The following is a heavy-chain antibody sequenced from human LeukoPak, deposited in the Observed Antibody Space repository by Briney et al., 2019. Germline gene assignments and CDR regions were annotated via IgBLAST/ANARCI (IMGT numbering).Heavy chain of an antibody. CDR1: GFTFSSYG. J-gene: IGHJ6*03. CDR3: AKEGSDPYYYYYFMDV. Sequence: GGSLRLSCAASGFTFSSYGMHWVRQAPGKGLEWVAFIRYDGSNKYYADSVKGRFTISRDNSKNTLYLQMNSLRAEDTAVYYCAKEGSDPYYYYYFMDVWGKGTRDTVSS. V-gene: IGHV3-30*02. CDR2: IRYDGSNK. D-gene: IGHD3-10*01.